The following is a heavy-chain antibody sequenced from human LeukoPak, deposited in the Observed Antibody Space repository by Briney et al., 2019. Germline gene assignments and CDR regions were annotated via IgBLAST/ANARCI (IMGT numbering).Heavy chain of an antibody. V-gene: IGHV3-23*01. CDR1: GFTFSSYA. CDR3: AKGTMGRGFGY. D-gene: IGHD3-10*01. J-gene: IGHJ4*02. CDR2: ISGSGGNT. Sequence: HSGGSLRLSCAASGFTFSSYAMNWVRQAPGKGLEWVSAISGSGGNTYYADSVKGRFTISRDNSKNTLYLQMNSLRAEDTAVYYCAKGTMGRGFGYWGQGTLVTVSS.